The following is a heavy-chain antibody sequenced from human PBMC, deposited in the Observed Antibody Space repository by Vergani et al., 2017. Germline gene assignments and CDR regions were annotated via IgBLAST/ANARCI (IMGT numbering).Heavy chain of an antibody. Sequence: QVQLQQWGAGLLKPSETLSLTCAVYGGSFSGYYWSWIRQPPGKGLEWIGEINHSGSPNYNPSLKSRVTISVDTSKNQFSRKLSSGTAADTAVYYCARCRKPNGSGSYLPRVYYYYYYMDVWGKGTTVTVSS. D-gene: IGHD3-10*01. V-gene: IGHV4-34*01. CDR3: ARCRKPNGSGSYLPRVYYYYYYMDV. CDR2: INHSGSP. J-gene: IGHJ6*03. CDR1: GGSFSGYY.